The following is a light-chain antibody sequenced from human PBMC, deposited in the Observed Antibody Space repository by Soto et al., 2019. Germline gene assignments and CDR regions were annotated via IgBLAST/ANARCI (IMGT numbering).Light chain of an antibody. V-gene: IGKV1-5*01. CDR3: QRYNAFSQT. CDR1: QSINSW. J-gene: IGKJ1*01. CDR2: DAS. Sequence: DIQMTQSPSTLSASVGDRVIITCRASQSINSWVAWCQQKPGKAPKVLIYDASTLESGVPSTFSGSGSGTEFTLTIDSLQPDDVATYYCQRYNAFSQTFGQGTKVEI.